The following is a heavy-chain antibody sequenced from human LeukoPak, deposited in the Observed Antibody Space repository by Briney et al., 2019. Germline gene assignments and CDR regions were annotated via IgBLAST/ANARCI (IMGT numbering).Heavy chain of an antibody. Sequence: GASVKVSCKASGYTFTGYYMHWVRQAPGQGLEWMGWINPNSGGTNYAQKLQGRVTMTTDTSTSTAYMEPRSLRSDDTAVYYCARGGDYGDTIPDYWGQGTLVTVSS. CDR3: ARGGDYGDTIPDY. CDR1: GYTFTGYY. J-gene: IGHJ4*02. CDR2: INPNSGGT. D-gene: IGHD4-17*01. V-gene: IGHV1-2*02.